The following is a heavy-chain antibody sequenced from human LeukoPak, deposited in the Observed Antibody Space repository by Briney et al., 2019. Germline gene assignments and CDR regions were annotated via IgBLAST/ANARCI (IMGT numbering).Heavy chain of an antibody. V-gene: IGHV4-4*07. CDR3: ARDQYYYDSSGYLFDY. Sequence: SETLSLTCTVSGGSISSYYWSWIRQPAGKGLEWIGRIYTSGSTNYNPSLKSRVTMSVDTSKNQFSLKLSSVTAADTAVYYCARDQYYYDSSGYLFDYWGQGTLVTVSS. CDR1: GGSISSYY. D-gene: IGHD3-22*01. J-gene: IGHJ4*02. CDR2: IYTSGST.